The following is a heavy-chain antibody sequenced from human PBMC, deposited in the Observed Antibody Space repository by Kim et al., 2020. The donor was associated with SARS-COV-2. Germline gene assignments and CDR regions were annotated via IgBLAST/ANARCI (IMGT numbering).Heavy chain of an antibody. J-gene: IGHJ3*01. CDR3: AKSLGFSRDAFHV. CDR2: ISGSGGGT. CDR1: GFTFSSYA. Sequence: GGSLRLSCAASGFTFSSYAMTWVRRAPGKGLEWVSGISGSGGGTYYADSVKGRFTISRDNSENTLYLQMSSLRADDTAVYYCAKSLGFSRDAFHVWGQGTMVTVSS. V-gene: IGHV3-23*01. D-gene: IGHD3-3*02.